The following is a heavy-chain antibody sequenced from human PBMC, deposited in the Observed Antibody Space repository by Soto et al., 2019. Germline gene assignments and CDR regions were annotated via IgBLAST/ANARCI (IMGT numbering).Heavy chain of an antibody. CDR3: AKSLSALFSLGDFKY. V-gene: IGHV3-23*01. J-gene: IGHJ4*02. D-gene: IGHD2-21*01. CDR1: GFTFSSYA. Sequence: PGGSLRLSCAASGFTFSSYALNWVRQALGKGLEWVAEISGSGTSTYYAPSVKGRFIISSDSSKNTLYLRMYSLRAEDTAMYYCAKSLSALFSLGDFKYWGQGALVTVSS. CDR2: ISGSGTST.